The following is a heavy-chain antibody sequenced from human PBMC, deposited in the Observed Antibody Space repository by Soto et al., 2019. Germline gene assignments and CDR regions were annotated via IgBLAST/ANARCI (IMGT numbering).Heavy chain of an antibody. CDR2: ISSSSSYI. J-gene: IGHJ5*02. V-gene: IGHV3-21*01. D-gene: IGHD2-2*01. CDR3: ARDLGYCSSTSCYDWFDP. Sequence: GGSLRLSCAASGFTFSSYSMNWVRQAPGKGLEWVSSISSSSSYIYYADSVKGRFTISRDNAKNSLYLQMNSLRAEDTAVYYCARDLGYCSSTSCYDWFDPWGQGTLVTVSS. CDR1: GFTFSSYS.